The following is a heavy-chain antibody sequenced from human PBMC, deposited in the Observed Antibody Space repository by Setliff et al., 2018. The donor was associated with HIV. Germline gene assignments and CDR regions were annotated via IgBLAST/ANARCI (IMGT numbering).Heavy chain of an antibody. CDR3: ARGLYGDYGGDLNWLDP. CDR1: GYNFENYA. V-gene: IGHV7-4-1*02. J-gene: IGHJ5*02. D-gene: IGHD4-17*01. Sequence: ASVKVSCKTSGYNFENYAINWVRQAPGQGLEWMGWINANSGGPTYAQAFTGRFLFSVDTAVATAYLQINNLKTEDTAVYFCARGLYGDYGGDLNWLDPWGHGTRVTVSS. CDR2: INANSGGP.